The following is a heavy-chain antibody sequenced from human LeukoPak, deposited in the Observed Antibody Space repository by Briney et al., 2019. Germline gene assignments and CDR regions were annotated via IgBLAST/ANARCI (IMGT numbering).Heavy chain of an antibody. D-gene: IGHD3-22*01. CDR1: GGSVSSGSYY. Sequence: SETLSLTCTVSGGSVSSGSYYWSWIRQPPGKGLEWIGYIYYSGSTNYNPSLKSRVTISVDTSKNQFSLKLSSVTAADTAVYYCARSDYYDSSGYYLRPDYFDYWGQGTLVTVSS. J-gene: IGHJ4*02. CDR3: ARSDYYDSSGYYLRPDYFDY. CDR2: IYYSGST. V-gene: IGHV4-61*01.